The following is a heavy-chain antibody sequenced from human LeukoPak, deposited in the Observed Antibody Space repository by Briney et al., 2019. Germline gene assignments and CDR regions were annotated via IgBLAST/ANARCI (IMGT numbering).Heavy chain of an antibody. CDR2: INHSGST. D-gene: IGHD3-16*02. CDR3: ARGIPGRSIDC. Sequence: PSETLSLTCAVYGGSFSGYYWSWIRQPPGKGLEWIGEINHSGSTNYNPSLKSRVTISVDTSKNQFSLKLSSVTAADTAVYYCARGIPGRSIDCWGQGTLVTVSS. J-gene: IGHJ4*02. V-gene: IGHV4-34*01. CDR1: GGSFSGYY.